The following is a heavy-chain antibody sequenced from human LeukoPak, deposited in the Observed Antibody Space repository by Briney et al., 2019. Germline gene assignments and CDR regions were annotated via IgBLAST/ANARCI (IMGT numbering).Heavy chain of an antibody. CDR2: IKSDGSDK. Sequence: GGSLRLSCAASGFTFSRYWMDWVRQAPGKGLEWVAIIKSDGSDKYYVDSVKGRFTVSKDNAKNSLYLQMNSLRADDTAMYYCARNRGEGSGHSDYWGQGTLVTVSS. CDR1: GFTFSRYW. J-gene: IGHJ4*02. CDR3: ARNRGEGSGHSDY. D-gene: IGHD3-22*01. V-gene: IGHV3-7*05.